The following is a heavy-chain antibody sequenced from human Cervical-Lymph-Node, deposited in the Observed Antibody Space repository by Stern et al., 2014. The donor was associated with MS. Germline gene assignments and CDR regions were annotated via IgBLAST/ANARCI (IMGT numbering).Heavy chain of an antibody. D-gene: IGHD3-9*01. CDR3: ARDGRHTDNFGVDV. V-gene: IGHV1-69*01. Sequence: VQLVQSGAEVKKPGSSVKVSCKASGGTFNVYAFSWVRQAPGQGLEWMGGIIPILGTANYARKFQGKVTISADESTRTSYMHLRSLTSNDTAVYYCARDGRHTDNFGVDVWGQGTTVTVSS. CDR2: IIPILGTA. CDR1: GGTFNVYA. J-gene: IGHJ6*02.